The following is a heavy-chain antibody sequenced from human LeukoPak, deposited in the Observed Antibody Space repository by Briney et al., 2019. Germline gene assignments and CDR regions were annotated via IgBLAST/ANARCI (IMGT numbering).Heavy chain of an antibody. CDR3: AKDEMRITLDY. D-gene: IGHD5-24*01. CDR2: IWYDGSNK. CDR1: GFTFSSYG. V-gene: IGHV3-33*06. Sequence: GGSLTLSCAASGFTFSSYGMHWVRQAPGKGLEWVAVIWYDGSNKYYADSVKGRFTISRDNSKNTLYLQMNSLRAEDTAVYYCAKDEMRITLDYWGQGTVVTVSS. J-gene: IGHJ4*02.